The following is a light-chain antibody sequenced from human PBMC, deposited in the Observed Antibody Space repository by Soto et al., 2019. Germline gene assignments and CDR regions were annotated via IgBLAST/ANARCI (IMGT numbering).Light chain of an antibody. J-gene: IGKJ5*01. CDR1: QSVSSSY. Sequence: LSLSPGALSFSPGESATLSCRASQSVSSSYLAWYQQQPGQAPRLLIYGASSRATGIPDRFSGSGSGTDVSLTIISREDAEDVAVYCRQQRSNWLTFGQGTRVEIK. V-gene: IGKV3D-20*02. CDR2: GAS. CDR3: QQRSNWLT.